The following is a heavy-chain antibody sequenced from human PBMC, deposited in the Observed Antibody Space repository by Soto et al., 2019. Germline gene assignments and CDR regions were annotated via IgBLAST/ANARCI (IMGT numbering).Heavy chain of an antibody. CDR3: ARDYCSGGSCYYFDY. J-gene: IGHJ4*02. V-gene: IGHV3-33*01. Sequence: GGSLRLSCAASGFTFSRHGMHWVRQAPGKGLEWVAVIWYDGSNKYYVDSVKGRFTISRDNSKNTLYLQMISLRAEDTALYYCARDYCSGGSCYYFDYWGQGTLVTVSS. D-gene: IGHD2-15*01. CDR1: GFTFSRHG. CDR2: IWYDGSNK.